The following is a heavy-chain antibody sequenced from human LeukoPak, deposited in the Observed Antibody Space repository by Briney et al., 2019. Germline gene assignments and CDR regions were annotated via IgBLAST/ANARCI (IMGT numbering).Heavy chain of an antibody. V-gene: IGHV1-2*06. Sequence: ASVKVSCKASGYTFTGYYMHLVRQAPGQGLEWMGRINPNSGGTNYAQKFQGRVTMTRDTSISTAYMELSRLRSDDTAVYCCARGSPRVIDYWGQGTLVTVSS. J-gene: IGHJ4*02. D-gene: IGHD2-21*01. CDR3: ARGSPRVIDY. CDR2: INPNSGGT. CDR1: GYTFTGYY.